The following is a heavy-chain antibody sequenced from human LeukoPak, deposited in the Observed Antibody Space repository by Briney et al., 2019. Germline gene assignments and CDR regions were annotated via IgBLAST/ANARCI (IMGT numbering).Heavy chain of an antibody. CDR2: ISGSGGST. CDR1: GFIFTNYG. CDR3: AKGLRYFDWLSLH. J-gene: IGHJ4*02. V-gene: IGHV3-23*01. D-gene: IGHD3-9*01. Sequence: PGGSLRLSCEASGFIFTNYGMSWVRQAPGKGLEWVSAISGSGGSTYYADSVKGRFTISRDNSKNTLDLQMNSLRAEDTAVYYCAKGLRYFDWLSLHWGQGTLVTVSS.